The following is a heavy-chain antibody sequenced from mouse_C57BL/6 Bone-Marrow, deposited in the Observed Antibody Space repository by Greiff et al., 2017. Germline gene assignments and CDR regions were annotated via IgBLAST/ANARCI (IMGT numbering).Heavy chain of an antibody. CDR2: IDPETGGT. Sequence: QVRLQQSGAELVRPGASVTLSCKASGYTFTDYEMHWVKQTPVHGLEWIGAIDPETGGTAYNQKFKGKAILTADKSSSTAYMELRSLTSEDSAVYYCTGDGSSLDYWGQGTTLTVSS. D-gene: IGHD1-1*01. CDR1: GYTFTDYE. J-gene: IGHJ2*01. CDR3: TGDGSSLDY. V-gene: IGHV1-15*01.